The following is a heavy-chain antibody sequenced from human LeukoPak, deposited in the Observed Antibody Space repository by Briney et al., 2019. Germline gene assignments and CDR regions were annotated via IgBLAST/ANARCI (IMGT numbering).Heavy chain of an antibody. J-gene: IGHJ4*02. CDR2: ISAYNGNT. D-gene: IGHD6-19*01. CDR3: ARVDVIAVAGSTDFDY. CDR1: GYTFTSYG. V-gene: IGHV1-18*01. Sequence: ASVKVSCKAPGYTFTSYGISWVRQAPGQGLEWMGWISAYNGNTNYAQKLQGRVTMTTGTSTSTAYMELRGLRSDDTAVYYCARVDVIAVAGSTDFDYWGQGTLVTVSS.